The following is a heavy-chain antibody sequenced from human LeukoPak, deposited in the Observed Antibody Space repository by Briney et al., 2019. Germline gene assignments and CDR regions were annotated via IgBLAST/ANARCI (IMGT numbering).Heavy chain of an antibody. J-gene: IGHJ6*02. CDR3: ARDPAGYSFANYYYYGMDV. CDR1: GYTLTELS. CDR2: IIPIFGTA. D-gene: IGHD5-18*01. Sequence: GASVKVSCKVSGYTLTELSMHWVRQAPGQGLEWMGGIIPIFGTANYAQKFQGRVTITADESTSTAYMELSSLRSEDTAVYYCARDPAGYSFANYYYYGMDVWGQGTTVTVSS. V-gene: IGHV1-69*13.